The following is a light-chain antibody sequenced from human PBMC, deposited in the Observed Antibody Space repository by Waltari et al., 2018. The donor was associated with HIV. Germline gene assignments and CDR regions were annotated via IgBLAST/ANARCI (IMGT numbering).Light chain of an antibody. CDR2: KDK. Sequence: YELTQSPSVSVSPGQTATINCFGDALPKQFAYWYQHKPSQAPVLLISKDKERPSGIPDRFSGSGSGTTVTLTIVGVRAEDEADYYCQSTDITGTYAVFGPGTKVTVL. J-gene: IGLJ1*01. CDR3: QSTDITGTYAV. V-gene: IGLV3-25*03. CDR1: ALPKQF.